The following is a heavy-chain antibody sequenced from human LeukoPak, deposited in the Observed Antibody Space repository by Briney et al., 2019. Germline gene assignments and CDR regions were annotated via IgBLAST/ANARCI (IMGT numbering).Heavy chain of an antibody. CDR2: ISGSGGST. J-gene: IGHJ4*02. D-gene: IGHD6-19*01. CDR3: AKVGSIAVAGPNYFDY. Sequence: GGSPRLSCAASGFTFSSYAMSWVRQAPGKGLEWVSAISGSGGSTYYADSVKGRFTISRDNSKNTLYLQMNSLRAEDTAVYYCAKVGSIAVAGPNYFDYWGQGTLVTVSS. CDR1: GFTFSSYA. V-gene: IGHV3-23*01.